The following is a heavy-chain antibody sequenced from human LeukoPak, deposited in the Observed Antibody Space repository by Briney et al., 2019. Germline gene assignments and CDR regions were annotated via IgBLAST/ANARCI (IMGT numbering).Heavy chain of an antibody. CDR1: GGSISSYY. D-gene: IGHD6-6*01. V-gene: IGHV4-59*01. CDR2: IYYSGST. CDR3: ARGSSSMGY. Sequence: LSETLSLTCTVSGGSISSYYWSWIRQPPGKGLEWIGYIYYSGSTNYNPSLKSRVTISVDTSKNQFSLKLSSVTAADTAVYYCARGSSSMGYWGQGTLVTVSS. J-gene: IGHJ4*02.